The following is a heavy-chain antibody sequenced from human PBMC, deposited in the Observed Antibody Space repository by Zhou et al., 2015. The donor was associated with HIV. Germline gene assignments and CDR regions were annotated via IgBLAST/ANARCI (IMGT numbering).Heavy chain of an antibody. CDR1: GYTFTSYG. Sequence: QVQLVQSGAEVKKPGASVKVSCKASGYTFTSYGISWVRQAPGQGLEWMGWISAYNGNTNYAQKLQGRVTMTTDTSTSTAYMELRSLRSDDTAVYYCARTPRTYGSGKEGPLPNYWGQGNPGHRLL. CDR2: ISAYNGNT. CDR3: ARTPRTYGSGKEGPLPNY. D-gene: IGHD3-10*01. J-gene: IGHJ4*02. V-gene: IGHV1-18*01.